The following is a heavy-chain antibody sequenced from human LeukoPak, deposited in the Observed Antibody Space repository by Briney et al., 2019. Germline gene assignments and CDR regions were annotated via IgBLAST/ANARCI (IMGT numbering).Heavy chain of an antibody. CDR3: ARDRIRGWEVAATINWFDP. V-gene: IGHV1-69*05. Sequence: SVKVSCKASGGTFSSYAISWVRQAPGQGLEWMGGIIPIFGTVNYAQKFQGRVTITTDESTSTAYMELSSLRSEDTAVYYCARDRIRGWEVAATINWFDPWGQGTLVIVSS. J-gene: IGHJ5*02. CDR2: IIPIFGTV. D-gene: IGHD2-15*01. CDR1: GGTFSSYA.